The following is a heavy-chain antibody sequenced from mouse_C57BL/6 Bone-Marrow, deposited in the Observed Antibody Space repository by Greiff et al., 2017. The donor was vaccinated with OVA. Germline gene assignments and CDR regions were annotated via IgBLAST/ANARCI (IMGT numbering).Heavy chain of an antibody. J-gene: IGHJ4*01. CDR3: ARPHYYGSSYDAMDY. D-gene: IGHD1-1*01. CDR1: GFTFSDYY. V-gene: IGHV5-12*01. CDR2: ISNGGGST. Sequence: EVKVVESGGGLVQPGGSLKLSCAASGFTFSDYYMYWVRQTPEKRLEWVAYISNGGGSTYYPDTVKGRFTISRDNAKNTLYLQMSRLKSEDTAMYYCARPHYYGSSYDAMDYWGQGTSVTVSS.